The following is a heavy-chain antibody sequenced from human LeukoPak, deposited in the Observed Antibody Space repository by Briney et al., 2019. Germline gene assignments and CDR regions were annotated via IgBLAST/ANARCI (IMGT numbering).Heavy chain of an antibody. Sequence: GGSLRPSCAASGFTFNSYWMNWVRQAPGKGLEWVANIKEDGSEKYYVDSLKGRFTISRDNAKKLLYLQMNSLRVEDTAVYYCARDLQCGGDCHYDAFDIWGQGTMVTVSS. V-gene: IGHV3-7*01. CDR3: ARDLQCGGDCHYDAFDI. D-gene: IGHD2-21*02. CDR2: IKEDGSEK. CDR1: GFTFNSYW. J-gene: IGHJ3*02.